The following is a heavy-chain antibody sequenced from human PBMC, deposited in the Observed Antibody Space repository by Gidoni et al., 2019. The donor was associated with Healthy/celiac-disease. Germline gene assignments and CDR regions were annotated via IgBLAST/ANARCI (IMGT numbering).Heavy chain of an antibody. CDR1: GYTFPSCG. CDR2: ISAYNGST. J-gene: IGHJ6*02. D-gene: IGHD4-17*01. Sequence: VLLVQPGSEAKIPVASVQGSCKDAGYTFPSCGSSWVRQVPGQGGEWLGWISAYNGSTSYAQKLQGRDARITDTTKSTEYMELRSLRTDDAAVYYCEKETVTGDYYYYGMDVWGQGTTVTVSS. V-gene: IGHV1-18*04. CDR3: EKETVTGDYYYYGMDV.